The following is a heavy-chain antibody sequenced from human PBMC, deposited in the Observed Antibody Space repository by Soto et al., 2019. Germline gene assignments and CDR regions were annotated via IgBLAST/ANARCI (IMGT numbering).Heavy chain of an antibody. Sequence: QVRLEESGPGLVKPSETLSLTCNVSGASIINHYWSWIRQPPGKALEWVAFVHYSGPTNYNPSLESRVFISVDTSKNQFSLKVTSVTAADTAVYFCARNSDYGSYFDLWGRGTLVTVSS. V-gene: IGHV4-59*11. CDR3: ARNSDYGSYFDL. CDR2: VHYSGPT. D-gene: IGHD4-17*01. CDR1: GASIINHY. J-gene: IGHJ2*01.